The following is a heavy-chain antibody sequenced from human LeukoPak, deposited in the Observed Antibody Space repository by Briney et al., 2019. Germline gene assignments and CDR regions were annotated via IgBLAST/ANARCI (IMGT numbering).Heavy chain of an antibody. J-gene: IGHJ4*02. Sequence: SETLSLTCAVYGGSFSGYYWSWIRQPPGKGLEWIGEINHSGSTNYNPSLKSRVTISVDTSKNQFSLKLSSVTAADTAVYYCARGRVPYSLYYDSARSYYFDYWGQGTLVTVSS. CDR1: GGSFSGYY. V-gene: IGHV4-34*01. CDR3: ARGRVPYSLYYDSARSYYFDY. CDR2: INHSGST. D-gene: IGHD3-22*01.